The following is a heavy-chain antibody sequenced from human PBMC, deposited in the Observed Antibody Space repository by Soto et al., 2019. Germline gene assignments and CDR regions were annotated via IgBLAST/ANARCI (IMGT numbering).Heavy chain of an antibody. CDR3: AREKNYYGSGMPYGMDV. Sequence: QVQLQESGPGLVKPSQTLSLTCTVSGGSISSGGYYWSWIRQHPGKGLEWIGYIYYSGSTYYNPXLKSRVTIAVXXSXNXXSLKLSSVTAADTAVYYCAREKNYYGSGMPYGMDVWGQGTTVTVSS. CDR2: IYYSGST. V-gene: IGHV4-31*03. D-gene: IGHD3-10*01. J-gene: IGHJ6*02. CDR1: GGSISSGGYY.